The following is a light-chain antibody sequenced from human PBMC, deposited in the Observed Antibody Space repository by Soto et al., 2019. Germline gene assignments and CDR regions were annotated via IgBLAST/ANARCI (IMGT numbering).Light chain of an antibody. CDR1: NIGSKS. J-gene: IGLJ1*01. Sequence: SYELTQPPSVSVAPGQTARITWGGNNIGSKSVHWYQQKPGQAPVLVVYDDSDRPSGIPERFSGSNSGNTATLTISRVEAGDEADYFCQVWDNSSDPLYVFGTGTKVTVL. CDR2: DDS. CDR3: QVWDNSSDPLYV. V-gene: IGLV3-21*02.